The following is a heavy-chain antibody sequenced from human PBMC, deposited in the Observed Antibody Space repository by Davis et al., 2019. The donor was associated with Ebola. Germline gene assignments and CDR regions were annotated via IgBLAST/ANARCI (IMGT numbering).Heavy chain of an antibody. D-gene: IGHD1/OR15-1a*01. CDR1: GDSVSSNSGA. CDR3: ARYTWNNRVFDP. CDR2: TYYSSKWYK. J-gene: IGHJ5*02. V-gene: IGHV6-1*01. Sequence: PSETLSLTCDISGDSVSSNSGAWNWIRQSPSRGLEWLGRTYYSSKWYKDYAVSVKSRITINPDTSKNQFSLQLNSVTPEDTAVYYCARYTWNNRVFDPWGQGTLVTVSS.